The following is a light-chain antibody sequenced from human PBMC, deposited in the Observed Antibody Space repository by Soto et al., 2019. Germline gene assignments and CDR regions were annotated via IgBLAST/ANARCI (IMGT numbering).Light chain of an antibody. Sequence: EKVMTQSPATLSVSQGERATHSCRASQSVNSDLAWYQQKPGQAPRLLLYGASTRATGIPARFSGSASGTEFTLTISILQSEDSAVYYCQQYNDWPLTFGGGTKVDIK. V-gene: IGKV3-15*01. J-gene: IGKJ4*01. CDR1: QSVNSD. CDR3: QQYNDWPLT. CDR2: GAS.